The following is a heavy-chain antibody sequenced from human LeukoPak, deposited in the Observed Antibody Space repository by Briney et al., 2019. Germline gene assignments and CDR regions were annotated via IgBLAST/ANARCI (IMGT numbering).Heavy chain of an antibody. D-gene: IGHD3-3*01. CDR3: ASNLRFLEWLPDS. Sequence: SETLSLTCTVSGGSINSNSFYWGWARQPPGKGLEWIGIGSLSYSGSTYYSPSLKSRITISVDMAKSQSSLKLNSVTAADTAAYYCASNLRFLEWLPDSWGQGTLVTVSS. J-gene: IGHJ4*02. CDR2: LSYSGST. V-gene: IGHV4-39*01. CDR1: GGSINSNSFY.